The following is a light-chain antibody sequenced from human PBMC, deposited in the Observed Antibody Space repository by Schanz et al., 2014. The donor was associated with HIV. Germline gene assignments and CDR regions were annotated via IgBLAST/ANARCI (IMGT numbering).Light chain of an antibody. J-gene: IGKJ4*01. CDR3: QQRSTWPRLT. Sequence: DIQMTQSPSSLSASVGDTVTITCRASQGIGNELGWYQQKPGKAPKRLIYAASFLQSEVPSRFIGSGSGTDFTLTISSLQPEDFAVYYCQQRSTWPRLTFGGGTKVEI. CDR1: QGIGNE. V-gene: IGKV1-17*01. CDR2: AAS.